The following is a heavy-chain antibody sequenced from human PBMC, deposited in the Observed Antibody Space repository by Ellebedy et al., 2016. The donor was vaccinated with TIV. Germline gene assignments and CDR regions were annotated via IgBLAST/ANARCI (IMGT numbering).Heavy chain of an antibody. CDR1: GFTFSSYD. J-gene: IGHJ4*03. CDR3: ARVRFGDTAVDY. Sequence: PGGSLRLSCAASGFTFSSYDMHWVRQGTGKGLEWVSAIGTAGGTYYPGSVKGRFTISRENAKNSLYLQITSLRAEDTAVYYCARVRFGDTAVDYWGQGTLVTVSS. CDR2: IGTAGGT. V-gene: IGHV3-13*01. D-gene: IGHD2-21*01.